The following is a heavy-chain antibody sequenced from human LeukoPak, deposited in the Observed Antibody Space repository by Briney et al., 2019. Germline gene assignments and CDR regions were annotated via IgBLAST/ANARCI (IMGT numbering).Heavy chain of an antibody. V-gene: IGHV1-2*02. CDR3: ATGVLRFLEWLPNFDY. D-gene: IGHD3-3*01. J-gene: IGHJ4*02. CDR2: INPNSGGT. Sequence: GASVKVSCKASGYTFTGYYMHWVRQAPGQGLEWMGWINPNSGGTNCAQKFQGRVTMTRDTSISTAYMELSRLRSDDTAVYYCATGVLRFLEWLPNFDYWGQGTLVTVSS. CDR1: GYTFTGYY.